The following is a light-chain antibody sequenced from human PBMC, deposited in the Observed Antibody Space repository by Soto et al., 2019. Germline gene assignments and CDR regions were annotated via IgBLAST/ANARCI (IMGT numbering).Light chain of an antibody. CDR3: QQYYRPWT. V-gene: IGKV4-1*01. Sequence: DIVMTQSPDSLAVSLGERATINCKSSQSVLYSSNNKNYLAWYQQKPGQPPKLLIYWASTRESGVPDRFSGRGSGTDFTLTISRLQAEDVAVYYCQQYYRPWTFGKGTKVYIK. CDR2: WAS. CDR1: QSVLYSSNNKNY. J-gene: IGKJ1*01.